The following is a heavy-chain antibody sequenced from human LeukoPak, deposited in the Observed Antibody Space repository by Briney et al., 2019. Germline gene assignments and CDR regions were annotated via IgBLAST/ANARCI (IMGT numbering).Heavy chain of an antibody. D-gene: IGHD3-16*01. V-gene: IGHV1-2*02. CDR3: AAWRGYANAWSGPFDN. CDR2: INPNSGGT. Sequence: ASVKVSCKASGYTFTGYYIHWVRQAPGQGLEWMGWINPNSGGTNYAQNFQGRVTMTRDTSISTAYMELSGLRYDDTALYYCAAWRGYANAWSGPFDNWGQGTLVTVSS. J-gene: IGHJ4*02. CDR1: GYTFTGYY.